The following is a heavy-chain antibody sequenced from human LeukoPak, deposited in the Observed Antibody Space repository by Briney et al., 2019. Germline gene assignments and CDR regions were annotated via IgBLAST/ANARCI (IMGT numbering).Heavy chain of an antibody. CDR1: GGSLSFYY. D-gene: IGHD2-2*01. V-gene: IGHV4-59*01. Sequence: SETLSLTCSVSGGSLSFYYWSWVRHPPRKGLELIAYTHYSVDTNYNSALKSRATISLHTPQNQFSLTLRSVTAADTAVYYCARTSQGGPLWGQGTLVIVSS. J-gene: IGHJ4*02. CDR3: ARTSQGGPL. CDR2: THYSVDT.